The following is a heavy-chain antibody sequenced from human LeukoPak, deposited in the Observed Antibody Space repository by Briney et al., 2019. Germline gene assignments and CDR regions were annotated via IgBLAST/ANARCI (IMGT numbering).Heavy chain of an antibody. CDR3: ASSPKYYYGSGRPDPRYYYGMDV. Sequence: SETLSLTCAVYGGSFSGYYWSWIRQPPGKGLEWIGEINHSGSTNYNPSLKSRVTISVDTSKNQFSLKLSSVTAADTAVYYCASSPKYYYGSGRPDPRYYYGMDVWGQGTTVTVSS. CDR2: INHSGST. V-gene: IGHV4-34*01. D-gene: IGHD3-10*01. CDR1: GGSFSGYY. J-gene: IGHJ6*02.